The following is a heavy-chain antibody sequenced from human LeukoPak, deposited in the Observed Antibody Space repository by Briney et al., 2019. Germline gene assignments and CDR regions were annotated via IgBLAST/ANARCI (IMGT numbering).Heavy chain of an antibody. Sequence: GGSLRLSCAASGFTFSGYEMNWVRQAPGKGLEWVSYISSSGSTIYYADSVKGRFTISRDNAKNSLYLQMNSLRAEDTAVYYCARVHEYYYGSGPFDYWGQGTLVTVSS. D-gene: IGHD3-10*01. V-gene: IGHV3-48*03. CDR1: GFTFSGYE. CDR3: ARVHEYYYGSGPFDY. J-gene: IGHJ4*02. CDR2: ISSSGSTI.